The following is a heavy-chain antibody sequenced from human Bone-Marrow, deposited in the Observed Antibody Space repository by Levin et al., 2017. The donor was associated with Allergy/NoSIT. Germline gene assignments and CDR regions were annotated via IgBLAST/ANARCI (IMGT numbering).Heavy chain of an antibody. V-gene: IGHV2-70*04. J-gene: IGHJ3*02. CDR3: ARPQIWSDAFDI. CDR1: GFSLKTSGMR. Sequence: GSGPTLVKPTQTLTLTCTFSGFSLKTSGMRVSWIRQPPGKALEWLARIDWDDDTSYSPSLKTRLTISKDTSKNQVVLTMTNMDPVDTATYYCARPQIWSDAFDIWGQGTVVVVST. D-gene: IGHD3-16*01. CDR2: IDWDDDT.